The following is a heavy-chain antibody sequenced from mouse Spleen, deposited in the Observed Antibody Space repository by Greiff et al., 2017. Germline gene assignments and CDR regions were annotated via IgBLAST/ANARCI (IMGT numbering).Heavy chain of an antibody. D-gene: IGHD1-1*01. J-gene: IGHJ4*01. CDR2: IDPSDSYT. CDR1: GYTFTSYW. V-gene: IGHV1-59*01. Sequence: QVQLQQPGAELVRPGTSVKLSCKASGYTFTSYWMHWVKQRPGQGLEWIGVIDPSDSYTNYNQKFKGKATLTVDKSSSTAYMQLKSLTSEDSAVYYCARRLDYYGSTMDYGGKGTSVPVSS. CDR3: ARRLDYYGSTMDY.